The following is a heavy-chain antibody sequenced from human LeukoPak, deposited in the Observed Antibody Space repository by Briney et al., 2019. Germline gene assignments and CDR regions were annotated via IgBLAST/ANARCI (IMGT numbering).Heavy chain of an antibody. CDR1: GGSFSGYY. CDR2: INHSGST. D-gene: IGHD5-18*01. J-gene: IGHJ4*02. Sequence: SETLSLTCAVYGGSFSGYYWSWIRQPPGKGLEWIGEINHSGSTSYNPSLKSRVTISVDTSKNQFSLKLSSVTAADTAVYYCARGQGRGYSYGYSGFDYWGQGTLVTVSS. CDR3: ARGQGRGYSYGYSGFDY. V-gene: IGHV4-34*01.